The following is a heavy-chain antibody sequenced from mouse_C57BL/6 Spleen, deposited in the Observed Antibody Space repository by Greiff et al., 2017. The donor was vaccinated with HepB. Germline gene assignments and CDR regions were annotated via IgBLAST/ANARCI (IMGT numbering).Heavy chain of an antibody. CDR1: GFSLTSYG. J-gene: IGHJ4*01. D-gene: IGHD4-1*01. V-gene: IGHV2-6*03. Sequence: QVQLKESGPGLVAPSQSLSITCTVSGFSLTSYGVHWVRQPPGKGLEWLVVIWSDGSTTYNSALKSRLSISKDNSKSQVFLKMNSLQTDDTAMYYCARGKLGRVYYAMDYWGQGTSVTVSS. CDR2: IWSDGST. CDR3: ARGKLGRVYYAMDY.